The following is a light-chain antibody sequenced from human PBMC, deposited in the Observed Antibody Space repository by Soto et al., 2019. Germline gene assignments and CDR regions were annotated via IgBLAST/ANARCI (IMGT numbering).Light chain of an antibody. V-gene: IGLV1-40*01. CDR3: QSYDSTLSDRDV. CDR1: SSNIGAGYD. CDR2: GNS. J-gene: IGLJ1*01. Sequence: QSVLTQPPSVSGAPGQRVTISCTGSSSNIGAGYDVHWYQQRPGTAPKLLIFGNSNRPSGVPDRFSGSKSGTSASLTITGLQAEDEGDYYCQSYDSTLSDRDVFGSGTKLTVL.